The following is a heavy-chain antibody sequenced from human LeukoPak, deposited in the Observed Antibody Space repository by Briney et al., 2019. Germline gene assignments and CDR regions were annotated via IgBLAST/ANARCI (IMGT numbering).Heavy chain of an antibody. Sequence: SETLSLTCTVSGGSISSYYWSWIRQPPGKGLEWIGYIYYSGSTNYNPSLKSRVTISVDTSKNQFSLKLSSVTAADTAVYYCARRGSDCSGGSCYLGYAFDIWGQGTMVTVSS. CDR3: ARRGSDCSGGSCYLGYAFDI. V-gene: IGHV4-59*01. CDR1: GGSISSYY. CDR2: IYYSGST. J-gene: IGHJ3*02. D-gene: IGHD2-15*01.